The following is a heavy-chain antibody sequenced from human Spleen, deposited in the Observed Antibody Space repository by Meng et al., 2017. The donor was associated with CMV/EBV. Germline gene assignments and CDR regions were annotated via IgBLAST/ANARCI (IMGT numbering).Heavy chain of an antibody. J-gene: IGHJ4*02. CDR3: VRDYDTSGYYSYFDY. CDR2: ISGNAGST. V-gene: IGHV3-23*01. CDR1: GFTFSSYA. D-gene: IGHD3-22*01. Sequence: GESLKISCAASGFTFSSYAMSWVRQAPGKGLEWVSTISGNAGSTYYGDSVKGRFTISRDNSKNTLYLQMNSLRPEDTAVYYCVRDYDTSGYYSYFDYWGQGTVVTVSS.